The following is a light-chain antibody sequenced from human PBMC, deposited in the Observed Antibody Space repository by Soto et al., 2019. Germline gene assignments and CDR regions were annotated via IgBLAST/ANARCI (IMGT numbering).Light chain of an antibody. CDR1: SSDVGGYNY. CDR2: AVS. J-gene: IGLJ1*01. CDR3: SSYKSSSTLGV. V-gene: IGLV2-14*01. Sequence: QSALTQPASVSGSPGQSITISCTGTSSDVGGYNYVSWYQQHPGKAPKLMIYAVSNRPSGVSNRFSGSKSGNTASLTISGLQAEDEADYYCSSYKSSSTLGVFGTGTKLTVL.